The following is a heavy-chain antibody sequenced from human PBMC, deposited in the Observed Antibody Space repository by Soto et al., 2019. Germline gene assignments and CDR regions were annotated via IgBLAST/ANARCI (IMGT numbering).Heavy chain of an antibody. V-gene: IGHV1-2*04. Sequence: ASVKVSCKASGYTFTGYYMHWVRQAPGQGLEWMGWINPNSGGTNYAQKFQGWVTMTRDTSISTAYMELSRLRSDDTAVYYCARIGAPNYDFWSGPDYYYYGMDVWGQGTTVTVSS. CDR1: GYTFTGYY. J-gene: IGHJ6*02. CDR2: INPNSGGT. D-gene: IGHD3-3*01. CDR3: ARIGAPNYDFWSGPDYYYYGMDV.